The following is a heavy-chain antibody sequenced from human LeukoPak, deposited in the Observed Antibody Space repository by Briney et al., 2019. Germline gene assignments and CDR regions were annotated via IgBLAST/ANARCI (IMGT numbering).Heavy chain of an antibody. Sequence: PGGSLRLSCVASEFTFSTYDMHWVRQAPGKGLEWVALISYDGTNKDYADSVKGRFTISRDNSKNTLYLQMNRLRPEDTAVYYCVRERSITVFEMVKGKTLGSYFDNWGQGTLVTVSS. V-gene: IGHV3-30*04. CDR2: ISYDGTNK. D-gene: IGHD3-3*01. CDR3: VRERSITVFEMVKGKTLGSYFDN. CDR1: EFTFSTYD. J-gene: IGHJ4*02.